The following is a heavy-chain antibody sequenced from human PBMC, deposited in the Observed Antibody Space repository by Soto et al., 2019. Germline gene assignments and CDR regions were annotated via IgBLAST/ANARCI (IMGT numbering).Heavy chain of an antibody. Sequence: PGGSLRLSCAASGFTFSDFEMHWVRQSPGKGLEWVSYINTAGSTKYYAESVKGRFTISRDNARNSQFLQMNSLRAEDTAVYYCARAECSSPDCLTAYYSYGLDVWGQGSTVTVSS. CDR2: INTAGSTK. CDR1: GFTFSDFE. CDR3: ARAECSSPDCLTAYYSYGLDV. D-gene: IGHD3-9*01. J-gene: IGHJ6*02. V-gene: IGHV3-48*03.